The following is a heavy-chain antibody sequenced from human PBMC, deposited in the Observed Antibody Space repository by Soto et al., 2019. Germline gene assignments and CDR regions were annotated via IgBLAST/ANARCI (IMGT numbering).Heavy chain of an antibody. CDR2: ITSGGDYT. D-gene: IGHD2-8*02. V-gene: IGHV3-21*02. CDR3: AKGPILDYFDY. J-gene: IGHJ4*02. CDR1: GFSFSTYS. Sequence: EVQLVESGGGLVKPAGSLRLSCAASGFSFSTYSMGWVRQAPGKGLEWVSSITSGGDYTYYADSLKGRFTISRDNAKNSLYLQMNSLRAEDTTVYYCAKGPILDYFDYWGQGTLVTVSS.